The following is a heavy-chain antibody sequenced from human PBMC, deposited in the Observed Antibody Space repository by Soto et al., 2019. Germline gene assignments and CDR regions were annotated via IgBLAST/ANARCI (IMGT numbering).Heavy chain of an antibody. V-gene: IGHV5-10-1*01. D-gene: IGHD2-2*01. Sequence: ASLKLSCKVAGYSFPSYWISWVRQMPGKGLEWMGRIDPSDSYTNYSPSFQGHVTISADKSISTAYLQWSSLKASDTAMYYCARMWCSSTSCYPPAFDIWGQGTMGTVS. CDR1: GYSFPSYW. CDR3: ARMWCSSTSCYPPAFDI. CDR2: IDPSDSYT. J-gene: IGHJ3*02.